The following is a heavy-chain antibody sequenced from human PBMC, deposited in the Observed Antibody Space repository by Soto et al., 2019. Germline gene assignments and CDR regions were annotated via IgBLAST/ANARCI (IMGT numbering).Heavy chain of an antibody. CDR3: ARDTAIGDHYYYGMDV. V-gene: IGHV4-30-4*01. CDR2: IYYSGST. D-gene: IGHD5-18*01. CDR1: GGSISSGDYY. J-gene: IGHJ6*02. Sequence: SETLSLTCTVSGGSISSGDYYWSWIRQPPGKGLEWIGYIYYSGSTYYNPSLKSRVTISVDTSKNQFSLKLSSVTAADTAVYYCARDTAIGDHYYYGMDVWGQGTTVTVSS.